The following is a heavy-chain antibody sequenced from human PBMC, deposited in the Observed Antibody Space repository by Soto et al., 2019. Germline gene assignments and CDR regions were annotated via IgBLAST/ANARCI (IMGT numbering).Heavy chain of an antibody. CDR1: GYTFTSYY. CDR3: ARDGGDGDYADAFDI. Sequence: QVQLVQSGAEVKKPGASVKVSCKASGYTFTSYYMHWVRQAPGQGLEWMGIINPSGGSTSYAQKFQGRVTMTRDTSTSTVYMELSSLRSEDTAVYYCARDGGDGDYADAFDIWGQGTMVPVSS. V-gene: IGHV1-46*03. J-gene: IGHJ3*02. CDR2: INPSGGST. D-gene: IGHD4-17*01.